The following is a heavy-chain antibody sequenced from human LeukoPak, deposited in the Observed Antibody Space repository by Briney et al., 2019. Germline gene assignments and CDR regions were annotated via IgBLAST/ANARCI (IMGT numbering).Heavy chain of an antibody. V-gene: IGHV3-23*01. Sequence: GGSLRLSCAASGFTFSSYSMNWVRQAPGKGLEWVSGISPSGDIRYYADSVKGRFTISRDNSKNTPYLEVISLTAEDTAVYYCAKDDAWLRFGEWSQGTLVTVSS. J-gene: IGHJ4*02. CDR1: GFTFSSYS. D-gene: IGHD3-10*01. CDR2: ISPSGDIR. CDR3: AKDDAWLRFGE.